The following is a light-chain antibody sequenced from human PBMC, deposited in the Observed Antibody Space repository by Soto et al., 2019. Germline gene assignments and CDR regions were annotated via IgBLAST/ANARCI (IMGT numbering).Light chain of an antibody. CDR3: SSYTSSSTWV. J-gene: IGLJ3*02. CDR2: EVN. CDR1: SSDVGGYNY. V-gene: IGLV2-14*01. Sequence: QSALTQPASVSGSPGQSITISCTGTSSDVGGYNYVSWYQQHPGKAPKLMIYEVNNRPSGVSNRFSGFKSGNTASLIISGLQAEDEADYYCSSYTSSSTWVFGGGTKVTVL.